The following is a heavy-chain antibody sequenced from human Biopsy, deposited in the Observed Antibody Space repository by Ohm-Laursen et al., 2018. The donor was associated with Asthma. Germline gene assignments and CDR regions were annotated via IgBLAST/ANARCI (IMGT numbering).Heavy chain of an antibody. V-gene: IGHV3-11*06. CDR3: ARRSRESVSSPWYFDL. D-gene: IGHD6-6*01. CDR2: ISDDGTYT. CDR1: GFTFSDYY. J-gene: IGHJ2*01. Sequence: SLRLSCAASGFTFSDYYLSWVRQAPGKGLEWVSYISDDGTYTAYADSVKGRFTISRDNAKNSLFLQVHGLRAEDTAVYFCARRSRESVSSPWYFDLWGRGTLVTVSS.